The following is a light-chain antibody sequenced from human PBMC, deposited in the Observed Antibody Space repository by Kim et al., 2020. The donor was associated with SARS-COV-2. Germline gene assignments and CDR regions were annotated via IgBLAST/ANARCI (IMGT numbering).Light chain of an antibody. CDR3: NSYTSLNTWV. V-gene: IGLV2-14*03. CDR2: DIN. CDR1: THDIGGYNF. J-gene: IGLJ3*02. Sequence: QSALTQPASVSGSPGQSITIPCTGTTHDIGGYNFVSWYQHHPGKAPKLIIYDINKWPSEVSGRFSGSKSDNTASLTISGLQTEDEAEYYCNSYTSLNTWVCGGGTQLTV.